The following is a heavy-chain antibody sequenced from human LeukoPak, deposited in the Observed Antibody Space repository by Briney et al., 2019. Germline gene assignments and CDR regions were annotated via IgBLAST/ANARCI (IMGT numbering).Heavy chain of an antibody. CDR1: GFTFSSYA. Sequence: PGGSLRLSCAASGFTFSSYAMSWVRQAPGKGLEWVSAISGSGGSTYYADSVKGRFTISRDNSKNTLYLQMNSLRAEDTAVYYCAKDPKQWPLIYYLDYWGQGTLVTVSS. V-gene: IGHV3-23*01. CDR2: ISGSGGST. D-gene: IGHD6-19*01. J-gene: IGHJ4*02. CDR3: AKDPKQWPLIYYLDY.